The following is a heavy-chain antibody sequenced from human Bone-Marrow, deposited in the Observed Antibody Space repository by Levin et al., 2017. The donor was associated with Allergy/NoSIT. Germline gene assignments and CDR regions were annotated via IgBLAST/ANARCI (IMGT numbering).Heavy chain of an antibody. D-gene: IGHD6-6*01. CDR3: ARASSSFYYYYYMGV. J-gene: IGHJ6*03. CDR1: GFTFSSYW. V-gene: IGHV3-7*04. CDR2: IKQDGSEK. Sequence: GGSLRLSCAASGFTFSSYWMSWVRQAPGKGLEWVANIKQDGSEKYYVDSVKGRFTISRDNAKNSLYLQMNSLRAEDTAVYYCARASSSFYYYYYMGVWGKGTTVTVSS.